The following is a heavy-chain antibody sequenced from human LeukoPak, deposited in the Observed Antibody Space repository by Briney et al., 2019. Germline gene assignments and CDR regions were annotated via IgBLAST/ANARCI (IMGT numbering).Heavy chain of an antibody. D-gene: IGHD4-17*01. CDR3: ARGAHDYGDYYYGMDV. CDR1: GYTFTSYG. V-gene: IGHV1-18*01. J-gene: IGHJ6*02. Sequence: ASVKVSCKASGYTFTSYGISWVRQAPGQGLEWMGWISAYNGNTNYAQKLQGRVTMTTDTSTSTAYMGLRSLRSDDTAVYYCARGAHDYGDYYYGMDVWGQGTTVTVSS. CDR2: ISAYNGNT.